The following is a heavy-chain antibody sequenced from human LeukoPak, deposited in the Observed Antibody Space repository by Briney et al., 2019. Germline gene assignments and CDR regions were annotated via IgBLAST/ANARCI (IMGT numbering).Heavy chain of an antibody. V-gene: IGHV5-51*01. D-gene: IGHD3-22*01. Sequence: GESLKISCKGSGYSFTSHWIGWARQMPGKGLEWMGIIYPGDSDTRYSPSFQGQVTISADKSISTAYLQWSSLKASDTAMYYCARSYYYDSSGIDYWGQGTLVTVSS. CDR2: IYPGDSDT. CDR3: ARSYYYDSSGIDY. CDR1: GYSFTSHW. J-gene: IGHJ4*02.